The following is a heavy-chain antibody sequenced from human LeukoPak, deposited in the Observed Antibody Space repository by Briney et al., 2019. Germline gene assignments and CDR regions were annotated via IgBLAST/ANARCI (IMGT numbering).Heavy chain of an antibody. V-gene: IGHV3-21*03. D-gene: IGHD2-2*01. CDR2: IISSSSFI. CDR3: ARDFGGYCSSSSCYLGFLDY. CDR1: GFTFNSYT. J-gene: IGHJ4*02. Sequence: GGSLRLSCAASGFTFNSYTMNWVRQAPGKGLEWVSSIISSSSFIYNADSVKGRFTISRDNAKNSLYLQMNSLRAEDTAVYYCARDFGGYCSSSSCYLGFLDYWGQGTLVTVSS.